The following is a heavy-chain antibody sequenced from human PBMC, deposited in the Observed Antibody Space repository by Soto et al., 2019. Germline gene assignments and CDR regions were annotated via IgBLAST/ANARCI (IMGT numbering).Heavy chain of an antibody. Sequence: ASVKVSCKVSGYTLTELSMHWVRQAPGKGLEWMGGFDPEDGETIYAQKFQGRVTMTEDTSTDTAYMELSSLRSEDTAVYYCATDQYDYIWGSYPGSRAFDIWGQGTMVTVSS. J-gene: IGHJ3*02. V-gene: IGHV1-24*01. D-gene: IGHD3-16*02. CDR2: FDPEDGET. CDR3: ATDQYDYIWGSYPGSRAFDI. CDR1: GYTLTELS.